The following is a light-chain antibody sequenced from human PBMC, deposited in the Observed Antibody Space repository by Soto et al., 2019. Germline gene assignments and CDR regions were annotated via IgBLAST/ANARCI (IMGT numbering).Light chain of an antibody. CDR2: WAS. V-gene: IGKV4-1*01. J-gene: IGKJ2*01. CDR1: PSVLSSSNSKNY. CDR3: QQYYSTPYT. Sequence: DFVMTQTPDSLAVSLGERATINCKSSPSVLSSSNSKNYLAWYQQKPGQPPKLLIYWASTRDSGVPDRFSGSGSWTDFTLTISSQQAEDVAVYYWQQYYSTPYTFGQGTKLEIK.